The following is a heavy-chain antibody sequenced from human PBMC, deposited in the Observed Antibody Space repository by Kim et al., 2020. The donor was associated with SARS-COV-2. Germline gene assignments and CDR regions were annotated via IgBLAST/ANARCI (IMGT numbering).Heavy chain of an antibody. Sequence: SETLSLTCAVYGGSFSGYYWSWIRQPPGKGLEWIGEINHSGSTNYNPSLKSRVTISVDTSKNQFSLKLSSVTAADTAVYYCARADIVLVPAAEDVSYYYYGMDVWGQGTTVTVSS. CDR3: ARADIVLVPAAEDVSYYYYGMDV. CDR1: GGSFSGYY. CDR2: INHSGST. J-gene: IGHJ6*02. D-gene: IGHD2-2*01. V-gene: IGHV4-34*01.